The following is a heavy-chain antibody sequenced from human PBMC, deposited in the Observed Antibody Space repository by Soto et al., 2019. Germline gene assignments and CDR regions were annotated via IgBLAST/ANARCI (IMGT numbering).Heavy chain of an antibody. J-gene: IGHJ4*02. CDR2: IIPILGIA. Sequence: QVQLVQSGAEVKKPGSSVKVSCKASGGTFSSYTISWVRQAPGQGLEWMGRIIPILGIANYAQKFQGRVTITASKYTRTAYMEVSGLRSEDTAVYYCAMAYCSSTGCYRDYWGQGTLVTVSS. D-gene: IGHD2-2*02. CDR3: AMAYCSSTGCYRDY. V-gene: IGHV1-69*02. CDR1: GGTFSSYT.